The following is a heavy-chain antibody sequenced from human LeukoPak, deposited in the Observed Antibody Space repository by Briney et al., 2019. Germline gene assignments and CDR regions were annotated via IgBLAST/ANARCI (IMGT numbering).Heavy chain of an antibody. Sequence: GESLKISCKGSGYNFTSYWISWVRLMPGKGLEWMGRLDPSDSYTNYSPSFQGHVTISADKSISTAYLQWSSLKASDTAMYYCARLRDGSLDYWGQGTLVTVSS. CDR2: LDPSDSYT. J-gene: IGHJ4*02. CDR3: ARLRDGSLDY. V-gene: IGHV5-10-1*01. CDR1: GYNFTSYW.